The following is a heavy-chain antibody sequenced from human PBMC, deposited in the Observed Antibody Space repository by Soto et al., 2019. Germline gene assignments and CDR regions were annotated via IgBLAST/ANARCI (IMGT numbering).Heavy chain of an antibody. CDR3: AYGRDDFDY. CDR2: ISYDGSNK. J-gene: IGHJ4*02. D-gene: IGHD3-16*01. Sequence: GGSLRLSCAASGFTFSSYGMHWVRQAPGKGLEWVAVISYDGSNKYYADSVKGRFTISRDNSKNTLYLQMNSLRAEDTAVYYCAYGRDDFDYWGQGTLVTVSS. CDR1: GFTFSSYG. V-gene: IGHV3-30*03.